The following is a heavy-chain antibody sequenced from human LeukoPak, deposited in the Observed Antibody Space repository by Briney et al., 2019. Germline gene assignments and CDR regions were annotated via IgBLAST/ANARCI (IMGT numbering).Heavy chain of an antibody. CDR1: GASISSGAYY. D-gene: IGHD3-10*01. V-gene: IGHV4-31*03. CDR2: ISYSGST. Sequence: SQTLSLTCTVSGASISSGAYYWSWIRQHPGKGLEWIGYISYSGSTFYNPSLTSRLIISVDTSKNQFSLKLSSVTAADTAVYYCALVEKIRGAIDYWGQGTLVTVSS. CDR3: ALVEKIRGAIDY. J-gene: IGHJ4*02.